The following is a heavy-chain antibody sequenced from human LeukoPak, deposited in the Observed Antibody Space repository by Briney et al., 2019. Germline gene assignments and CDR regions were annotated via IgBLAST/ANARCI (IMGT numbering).Heavy chain of an antibody. CDR1: GFTFSDYY. Sequence: GGSLRLSCAASGFTFSDYYMSWIRQAPGKGLEWVSYISSSGSTIYYADSVKGRFTISRDNAKNSLCLQMNSLRAEDTAVYYCARDRKASSSTSCLFDYWGQGTLVTVSS. CDR3: ARDRKASSSTSCLFDY. CDR2: ISSSGSTI. D-gene: IGHD2-2*01. J-gene: IGHJ4*02. V-gene: IGHV3-11*04.